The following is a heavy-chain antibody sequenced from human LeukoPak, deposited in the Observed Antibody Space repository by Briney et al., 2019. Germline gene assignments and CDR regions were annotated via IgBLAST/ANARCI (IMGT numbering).Heavy chain of an antibody. CDR1: GGTFSSYA. CDR2: IIPIFGTA. CDR3: ARGDIVVVPAASRYYYMDV. J-gene: IGHJ6*03. V-gene: IGHV1-69*05. Sequence: SVKVSCKASGGTFSSYAISWVRQAPGRGLEWMGGIIPIFGTANYAQKFQGRVTITTDESTSTAYMELSSLRSEDTAVYYCARGDIVVVPAASRYYYMDVWGKGTTVTVSS. D-gene: IGHD2-2*01.